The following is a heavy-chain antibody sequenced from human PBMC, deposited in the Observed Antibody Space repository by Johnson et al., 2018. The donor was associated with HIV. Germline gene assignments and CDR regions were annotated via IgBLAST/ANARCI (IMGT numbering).Heavy chain of an antibody. CDR1: GFTFSNYG. CDR2: IRYDGSNK. Sequence: VQLVESGGGVVQPGRSLRLSCAASGFTFSNYGMHWVRQAPGKGLEWVAIIRYDGSNKYYADSVKGRFTISRDDSKSTLNLQMNSLRAEDTAVYYCAKDPVVTRAFDIWGQGTMVTVSS. V-gene: IGHV3-30*02. J-gene: IGHJ3*02. CDR3: AKDPVVTRAFDI. D-gene: IGHD4-23*01.